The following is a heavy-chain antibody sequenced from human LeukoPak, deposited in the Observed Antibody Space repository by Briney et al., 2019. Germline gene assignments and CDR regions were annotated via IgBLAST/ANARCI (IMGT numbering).Heavy chain of an antibody. V-gene: IGHV1-3*01. J-gene: IGHJ4*02. CDR3: ARVDIGFRDSVG. Sequence: ASVKVSCKASGYTFTIYATHWVRQDPGQRLEWMGWINAGNGNTKYSQKFQGRVTITRDTSASTVYMELSSLRSEDTAVYYCARVDIGFRDSVGWGQGTLVTVSS. D-gene: IGHD3-10*01. CDR1: GYTFTIYA. CDR2: INAGNGNT.